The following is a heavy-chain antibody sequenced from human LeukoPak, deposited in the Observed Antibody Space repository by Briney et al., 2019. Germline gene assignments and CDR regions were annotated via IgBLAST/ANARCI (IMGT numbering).Heavy chain of an antibody. CDR3: ATPYDYVWGSYSLPDGGDF. CDR2: IWYDGSNK. J-gene: IGHJ4*02. CDR1: GFTFSNYG. V-gene: IGHV3-33*01. Sequence: GRSLRLSCAASGFTFSNYGMHWVRQAPGKGLEWVAVIWYDGSNKYYADSVKGRFTISRENYKDTLYLRMNSLRAEDTALYYCATPYDYVWGSYSLPDGGDFWGQGTLVTVSS. D-gene: IGHD3-16*01.